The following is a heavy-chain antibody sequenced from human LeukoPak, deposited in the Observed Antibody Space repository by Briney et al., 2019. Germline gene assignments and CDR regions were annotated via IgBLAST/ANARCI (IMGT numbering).Heavy chain of an antibody. CDR1: GFTFSSYA. CDR3: ARESRPQRPTYYDILTGYLDASASYGMDV. D-gene: IGHD3-9*01. CDR2: ISYDGSNK. Sequence: GGSLRLSCAASGFTFSSYAMHWVRQAPGKGLEWVAVISYDGSNKYYADSVKGRFTISRDSSKNTLYLQMNSLRADDTAVYYCARESRPQRPTYYDILTGYLDASASYGMDVWGQGTTVTVSS. V-gene: IGHV3-30-3*01. J-gene: IGHJ6*02.